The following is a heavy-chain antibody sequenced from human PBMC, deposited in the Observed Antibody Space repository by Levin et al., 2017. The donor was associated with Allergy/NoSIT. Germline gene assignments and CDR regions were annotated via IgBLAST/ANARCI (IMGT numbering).Heavy chain of an antibody. V-gene: IGHV3-48*01. J-gene: IGHJ4*02. D-gene: IGHD6-6*01. Sequence: GGSLRLSCAASGFTFNIYSMNWVRQAPGKGLEWVSYISSSGTDIKYADSVKGRFTISRDTAKNSLYLQMNRLRADDTAGYYCARDLSSSSPNWGQGTLVTVSS. CDR1: GFTFNIYS. CDR3: ARDLSSSSPN. CDR2: ISSSGTDI.